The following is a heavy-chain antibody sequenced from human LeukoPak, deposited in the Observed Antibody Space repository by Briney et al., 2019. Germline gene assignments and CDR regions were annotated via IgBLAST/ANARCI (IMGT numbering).Heavy chain of an antibody. CDR2: IIPIFGTA. J-gene: IGHJ6*03. CDR3: ARDRRIAAAGTDPYYYYYYMDV. CDR1: GGTFSSYA. Sequence: SVKVSCKAFGGTFSSYAISWVRQAPGQGLEWMGGIIPIFGTANYAQKFQGRVTITADESTSTAYMELSSLRSEDTAVYYCARDRRIAAAGTDPYYYYYYMDVWGKGTTVTVSS. D-gene: IGHD6-13*01. V-gene: IGHV1-69*13.